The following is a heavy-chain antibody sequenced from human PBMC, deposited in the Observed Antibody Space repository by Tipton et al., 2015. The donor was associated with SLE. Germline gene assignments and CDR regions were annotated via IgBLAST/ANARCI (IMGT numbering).Heavy chain of an antibody. Sequence: TLSLTCAVYGGSFSGYYWTWIRQPSGKGLEWIGEINHSGTTNYNPSLKSRVTISIDTSMNQFSLKLNSVTAADTAVYYCARVGSWFPVDYWGQGTLVTVSS. CDR3: ARVGSWFPVDY. CDR1: GGSFSGYY. V-gene: IGHV4-34*01. J-gene: IGHJ4*02. D-gene: IGHD6-13*01. CDR2: INHSGTT.